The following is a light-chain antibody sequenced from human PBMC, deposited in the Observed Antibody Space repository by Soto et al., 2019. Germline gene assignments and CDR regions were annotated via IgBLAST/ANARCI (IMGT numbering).Light chain of an antibody. CDR1: QTVSHNY. Sequence: EIVMTQSPGTLSLSPGERATLSCISSQTVSHNYLAWYQQKPGQAPRLLIYGASSRASGIPDRFSGSGSGTDFILTISRLEPEDFAVYYCQQYDRSWTFGQGTKVDIK. V-gene: IGKV3-20*01. J-gene: IGKJ1*01. CDR3: QQYDRSWT. CDR2: GAS.